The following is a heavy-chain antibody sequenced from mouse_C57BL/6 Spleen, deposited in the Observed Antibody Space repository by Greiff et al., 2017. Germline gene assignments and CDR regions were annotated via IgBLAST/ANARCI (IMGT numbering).Heavy chain of an antibody. V-gene: IGHV5-16*01. CDR2: INYDGSST. Sequence: EVKVVESEGGLVQPGSSMKLSCTASGFTFSDYYMAWVCQVPEKGLEWVANINYDGSSTYYLDSLKSRFIISRDNAKNILYLQMSSLKSEDTATYYCARDLDGMGGYFDVWGTGTTVTVSS. D-gene: IGHD2-3*01. CDR3: ARDLDGMGGYFDV. J-gene: IGHJ1*03. CDR1: GFTFSDYY.